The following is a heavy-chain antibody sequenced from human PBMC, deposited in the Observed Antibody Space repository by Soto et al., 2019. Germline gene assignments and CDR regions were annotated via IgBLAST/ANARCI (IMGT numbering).Heavy chain of an antibody. CDR2: ISYDGSNK. D-gene: IGHD1-26*01. V-gene: IGHV3-30*18. CDR3: AKGGEPYYYYYYMDV. Sequence: QVQLVESGGGVVQPGRSLRLSCAASGFTFSSYGMHWVRQAPGKGLEWVAVISYDGSNKYYADSVKGRFTISRDNSKNTLYLQMNSLRAEDTAVYYCAKGGEPYYYYYYMDVWGKGTTVTVSS. CDR1: GFTFSSYG. J-gene: IGHJ6*03.